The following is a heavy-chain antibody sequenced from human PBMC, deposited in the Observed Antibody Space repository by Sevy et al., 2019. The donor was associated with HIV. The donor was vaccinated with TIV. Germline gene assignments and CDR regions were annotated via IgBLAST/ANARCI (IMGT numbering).Heavy chain of an antibody. CDR1: GFTFSSYS. D-gene: IGHD6-13*01. Sequence: GGSLRLSCAASGFTFSSYSMNWVRQAPGKGLEWVSYISSSSSTIYYADSVKGRFTISRDNAKNSLYLQMNSLGDEDTSVYYCARRQQLVDSYYYYGMDVWGQGTTVTVS. V-gene: IGHV3-48*02. CDR3: ARRQQLVDSYYYYGMDV. CDR2: ISSSSSTI. J-gene: IGHJ6*02.